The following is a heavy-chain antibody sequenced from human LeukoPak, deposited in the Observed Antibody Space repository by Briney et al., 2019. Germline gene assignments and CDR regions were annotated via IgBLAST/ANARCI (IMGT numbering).Heavy chain of an antibody. J-gene: IGHJ5*02. CDR3: ARGASYSSSYYWFDP. CDR2: IYYSGST. Sequence: SETLSLTCTVSGGSISSHYWSWIRQLPGKGLEWIGYIYYSGSTNYNPSLKSRVTISVDTSKNQFSLKLSSVTAADTAVYYCARGASYSSSYYWFDPWGQGTLVTVSS. CDR1: GGSISSHY. D-gene: IGHD6-6*01. V-gene: IGHV4-59*11.